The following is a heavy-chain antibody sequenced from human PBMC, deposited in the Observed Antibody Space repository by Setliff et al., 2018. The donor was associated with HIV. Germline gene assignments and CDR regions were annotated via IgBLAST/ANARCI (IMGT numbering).Heavy chain of an antibody. J-gene: IGHJ4*02. V-gene: IGHV3-11*01. D-gene: IGHD6-13*01. CDR3: ARDPTYSSSWYYFDY. Sequence: PGGSLRLSCAASGFTFSDYYMSWIRQAPGKGLEWVSYISSRGRTIYYADSGKGRFTISRDNAKNSLYLQMNSLRAEDTAVYYCARDPTYSSSWYYFDYWGQGTLVTVSS. CDR2: ISSRGRTI. CDR1: GFTFSDYY.